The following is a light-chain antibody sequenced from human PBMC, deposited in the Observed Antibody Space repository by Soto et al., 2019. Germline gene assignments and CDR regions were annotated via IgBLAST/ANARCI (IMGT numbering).Light chain of an antibody. CDR3: SSYAGSNNVI. Sequence: QSALTQPPSASGSPGQSVTISCTGTSSDVGRYNFVSWYQQHPGKAPKLMISEVTKRPSGVPDRFSGSKSGNTASLTVSGLQAEDEADYYCSSYAGSNNVIFGGGTKLTVL. CDR1: SSDVGRYNF. CDR2: EVT. V-gene: IGLV2-8*01. J-gene: IGLJ2*01.